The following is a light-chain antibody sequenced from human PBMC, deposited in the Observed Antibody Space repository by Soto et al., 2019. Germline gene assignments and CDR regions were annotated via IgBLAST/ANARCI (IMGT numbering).Light chain of an antibody. CDR2: DAY. V-gene: IGKV3D-20*01. CDR1: QSVSTNY. CDR3: QQYGSSPS. Sequence: EIVWTQSPVTLSLSPGERATLSCRASQSVSTNYLAWYQQKPGLAPRLLIYDAYSRATGISDRFSGSGSGTDFILTISRLEPEDFTVYYCQQYGSSPSFGGGTKVDIK. J-gene: IGKJ4*01.